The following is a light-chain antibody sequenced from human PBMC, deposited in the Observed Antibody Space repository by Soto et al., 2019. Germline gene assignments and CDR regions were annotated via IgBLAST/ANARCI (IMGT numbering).Light chain of an antibody. Sequence: QAVLTQPASVSGSPGQSITISCTGTSSDVGGYNYVSWYQQHPGKAPKLMICDVSNRPSGISNRFSGSKSGNTASLTISGLQADDAADHYCSSYTGSSTYVFGTGTEVTVL. CDR3: SSYTGSSTYV. CDR2: DVS. J-gene: IGLJ1*01. CDR1: SSDVGGYNY. V-gene: IGLV2-14*01.